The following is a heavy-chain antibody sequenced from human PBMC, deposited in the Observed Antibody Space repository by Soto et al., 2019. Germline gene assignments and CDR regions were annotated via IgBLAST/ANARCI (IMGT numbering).Heavy chain of an antibody. Sequence: VQLVESGGGVVQPGRSLRLSCAASGFTFSGYGMHWVRKAPGKGLEVVAVISYDGNNKYYADSVKGRFTISRANTKTTLYLQMHSLRAEDTAVYYCAKGGRGTYYYYYGMDVWGQGTTVTVSS. CDR2: ISYDGNNK. CDR3: AKGGRGTYYYYYGMDV. V-gene: IGHV3-30*18. J-gene: IGHJ6*02. D-gene: IGHD1-1*01. CDR1: GFTFSGYG.